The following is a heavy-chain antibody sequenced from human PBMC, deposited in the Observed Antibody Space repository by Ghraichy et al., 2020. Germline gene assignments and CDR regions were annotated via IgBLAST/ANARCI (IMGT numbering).Heavy chain of an antibody. CDR3: AKDRDYYESSGYYFNAFDI. CDR1: GFTFSTFSNYA. CDR2: IHGTGSGT. V-gene: IGHV3-23*01. J-gene: IGHJ3*02. D-gene: IGHD3-22*01. Sequence: GGSLRLSCAASGFTFSTFSNYAMSWVRQAPGKGLEWVSTIHGTGSGTYSTDSVKGRFTISRDSSKNTLYLQMNSLRAEDTAVYYCAKDRDYYESSGYYFNAFDIWGQGTMVTVSS.